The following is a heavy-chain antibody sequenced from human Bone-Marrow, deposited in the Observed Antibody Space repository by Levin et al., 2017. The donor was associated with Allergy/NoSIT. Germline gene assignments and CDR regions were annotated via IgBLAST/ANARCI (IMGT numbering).Heavy chain of an antibody. CDR2: IYSGGST. CDR3: ARASPRDYYAVGY. J-gene: IGHJ4*02. D-gene: IGHD3-22*01. V-gene: IGHV3-53*01. CDR1: GFTVSSNY. Sequence: SGGSLRLSCAASGFTVSSNYMSWVRQAPGKGLEWVSVIYSGGSTYYADSVKGRFTISRDNSKNTLYLQMNSLRAEDTAVYYCARASPRDYYAVGYWGQGTLVTVSS.